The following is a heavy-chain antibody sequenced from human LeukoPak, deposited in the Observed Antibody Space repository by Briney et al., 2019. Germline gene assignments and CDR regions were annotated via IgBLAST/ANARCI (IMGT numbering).Heavy chain of an antibody. CDR3: ASAGPLYGSDSNV. J-gene: IGHJ6*04. CDR2: ISSSGSTI. CDR1: GFTFSSYE. D-gene: IGHD3-10*01. Sequence: GSLRLSCAASGFTFSSYEMNWVRQAPGKGLEWVSYISSSGSTIYYADSVKGRFTISRDNAKNSLYLQMNSLRAEDTAVYYCASAGPLYGSDSNVWGKGTTVTVSS. V-gene: IGHV3-48*03.